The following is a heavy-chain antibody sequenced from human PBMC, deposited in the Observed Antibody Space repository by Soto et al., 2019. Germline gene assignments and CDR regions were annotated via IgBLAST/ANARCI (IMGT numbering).Heavy chain of an antibody. V-gene: IGHV1-69*01. Sequence: QVQLVQSGAEVKKPGSSVKVSCKASGGTFSSYAISWVRQAPGQGLEWMGGIIPIFGTANYAQKFKGRVTITADESTSTAYMELSSLRSEDTAVYYCARVHGKRPYYYYYYGMDVWGQGTTVTVSS. CDR3: ARVHGKRPYYYYYYGMDV. J-gene: IGHJ6*02. CDR1: GGTFSSYA. CDR2: IIPIFGTA.